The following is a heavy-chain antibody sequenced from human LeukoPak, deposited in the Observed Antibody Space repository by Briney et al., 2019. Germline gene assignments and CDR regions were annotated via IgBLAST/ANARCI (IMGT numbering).Heavy chain of an antibody. D-gene: IGHD6-6*01. CDR3: ARVGPPRQQEYYYGMDV. V-gene: IGHV3-30*04. CDR2: ISHDVKTT. J-gene: IGHJ6*02. Sequence: PGGSLRLSCVASGFSFSDSVIHWVRQAPGKGLEWVAVISHDVKTTYYADSAKGRFTNSRDNSKNTLYLQMNSLRAEDTAVYYCARVGPPRQQEYYYGMDVWGQGTTVTVSS. CDR1: GFSFSDSV.